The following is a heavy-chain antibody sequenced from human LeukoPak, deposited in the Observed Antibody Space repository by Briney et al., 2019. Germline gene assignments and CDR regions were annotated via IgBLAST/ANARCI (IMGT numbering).Heavy chain of an antibody. CDR1: GYTFSNYG. Sequence: VASVKVSCKASGYTFSNYGISWVRQAPGQGLEWMGWISPYNGNTNYVRKLQGRVTMTTDTSTSTAYMELRSLRSDDTAVYYCARWGATLDYWGQGTLVTVSS. D-gene: IGHD1-26*01. J-gene: IGHJ4*02. CDR3: ARWGATLDY. V-gene: IGHV1-18*01. CDR2: ISPYNGNT.